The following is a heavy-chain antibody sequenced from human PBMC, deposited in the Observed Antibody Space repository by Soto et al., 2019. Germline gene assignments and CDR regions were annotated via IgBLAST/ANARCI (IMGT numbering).Heavy chain of an antibody. Sequence: QVQLVQSGAEVKKTGASVKVSCKASGYTFTAYYMHWVRQAPGQGLEWMGWINPNSSGTNFAQNFQGRLNMARDTSLSTAYMDLSRLTSDDTAVYYCASSVVPSATRDGWHCFDYWGQGTLVTVSS. V-gene: IGHV1-2*02. CDR3: ASSVVPSATRDGWHCFDY. CDR1: GYTFTAYY. D-gene: IGHD2-2*01. CDR2: INPNSSGT. J-gene: IGHJ4*02.